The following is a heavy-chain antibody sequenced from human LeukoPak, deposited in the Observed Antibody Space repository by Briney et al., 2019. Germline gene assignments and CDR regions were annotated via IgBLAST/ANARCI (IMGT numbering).Heavy chain of an antibody. V-gene: IGHV4-38-2*02. CDR2: FYTTGST. CDR1: DSYIRSGYY. J-gene: IGHJ3*02. D-gene: IGHD1-14*01. Sequence: SETLSLTCSVSDSYIRSGYYWGWIRQPPGKGLEWIGRFYTTGSTTYNPSLKSRVTISVDTSKNQFSLKLSSVTAADTGLYYCARVPPTDTGGGALDIWGQGTMVTVSS. CDR3: ARVPPTDTGGGALDI.